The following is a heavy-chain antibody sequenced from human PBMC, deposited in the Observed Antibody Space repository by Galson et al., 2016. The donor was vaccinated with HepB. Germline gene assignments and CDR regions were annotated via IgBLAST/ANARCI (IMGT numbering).Heavy chain of an antibody. Sequence: SLRLSCAASGFTFSSYAMHWVRQAPGKGLEWVAVISFDGSNKYYADSVKGRFTISKDNSKNTLYLQLDRLRAEDTAVYYCARAAYCNNTTCYLLNFDSWGQGTLVTVSS. CDR3: ARAAYCNNTTCYLLNFDS. CDR1: GFTFSSYA. D-gene: IGHD2-2*01. CDR2: ISFDGSNK. J-gene: IGHJ4*02. V-gene: IGHV3-30*04.